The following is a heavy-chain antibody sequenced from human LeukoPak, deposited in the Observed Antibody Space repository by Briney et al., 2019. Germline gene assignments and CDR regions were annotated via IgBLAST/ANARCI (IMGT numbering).Heavy chain of an antibody. CDR3: VSSNRGASFDS. J-gene: IGHJ4*02. Sequence: PGGSLRHSCSASGFTFTSYPMYWVRQAPGRGLQYVSAISTDGGTTYYRDSVKGRFTISRDNSKNTLYLQMSSLRADDAAVYYCVSSNRGASFDSWGQGTLVTVSS. CDR2: ISTDGGTT. V-gene: IGHV3-64D*09. D-gene: IGHD3-10*01. CDR1: GFTFTSYP.